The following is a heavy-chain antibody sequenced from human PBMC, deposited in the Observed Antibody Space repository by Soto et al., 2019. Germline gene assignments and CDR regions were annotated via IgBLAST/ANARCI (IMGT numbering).Heavy chain of an antibody. CDR3: ARGPNGLVPILGYYYGMDV. J-gene: IGHJ6*02. Sequence: QVQLVESWGGLVKPGGSLRLSCAASGFTFSDYYMSWIRQAPGKGLEWVSYISSSSSYTNYADSVKGRFTISRDNAKNSLYLQMNSPRAEDTAVYYCARGPNGLVPILGYYYGMDVWGQGTTVTVSS. V-gene: IGHV3-11*05. CDR2: ISSSSSYT. CDR1: GFTFSDYY. D-gene: IGHD3-9*01.